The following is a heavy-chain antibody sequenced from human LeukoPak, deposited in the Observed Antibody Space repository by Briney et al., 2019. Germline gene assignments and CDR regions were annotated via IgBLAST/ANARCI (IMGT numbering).Heavy chain of an antibody. CDR1: GFTFSSYS. V-gene: IGHV3-23*01. CDR2: ISASGGST. D-gene: IGHD4-23*01. Sequence: GGSLRLSCAASGFTFSSYSMNWVRQAPGKGLEWVSSISASGGSTYYADSVKGRFTISRDNSKNTLYLQMNSLRAEDTAVYYCADYGGNYWGQGTLVTVSS. J-gene: IGHJ4*02. CDR3: ADYGGNY.